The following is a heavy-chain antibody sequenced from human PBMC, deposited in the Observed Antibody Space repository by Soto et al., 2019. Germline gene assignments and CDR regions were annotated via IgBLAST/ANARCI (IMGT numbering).Heavy chain of an antibody. D-gene: IGHD3-22*01. CDR2: ISYDGSNE. Sequence: GGSLRLSCAASGFTFSSYGMHWVRQPPGKGLEWVAGISYDGSNEHYADSVKGRFAISRDNSKITVYLQMNSLRAEDTAVYYCAKDTYYHDSTGYYVFDYWGQGTLVTVSS. CDR1: GFTFSSYG. V-gene: IGHV3-30*18. J-gene: IGHJ4*02. CDR3: AKDTYYHDSTGYYVFDY.